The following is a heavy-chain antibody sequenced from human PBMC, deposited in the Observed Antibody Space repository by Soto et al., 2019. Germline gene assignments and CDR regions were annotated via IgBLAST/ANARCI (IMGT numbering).Heavy chain of an antibody. CDR2: IYPGDSDT. D-gene: IGHD3-10*01. CDR3: ARQGLLLWFGELLLGDAFDI. Sequence: GESLKISCKGSGYSFTSYWIGWVRQMPGKGLEWMGIIYPGDSDTRYSPSFQGQVTISADKSISTAYLQWSSLKASDTALYYCARQGLLLWFGELLLGDAFDIWGQGTMVTVS. CDR1: GYSFTSYW. J-gene: IGHJ3*02. V-gene: IGHV5-51*01.